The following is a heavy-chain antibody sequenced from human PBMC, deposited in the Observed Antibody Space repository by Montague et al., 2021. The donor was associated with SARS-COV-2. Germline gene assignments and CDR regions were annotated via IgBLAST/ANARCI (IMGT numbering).Heavy chain of an antibody. CDR1: GGSFSGYY. Sequence: SETLSLTCAVYGGSFSGYYWSWIRQPPGKGLEWIGEINHSGSTNYNPPLKSRVTISVDTSKNQFSLKLSSVTAADTAVYYCTREGYQVLWSDYYYYGMDVWGQGTTVTVPS. J-gene: IGHJ6*02. CDR2: INHSGST. D-gene: IGHD2-2*01. V-gene: IGHV4-34*01. CDR3: TREGYQVLWSDYYYYGMDV.